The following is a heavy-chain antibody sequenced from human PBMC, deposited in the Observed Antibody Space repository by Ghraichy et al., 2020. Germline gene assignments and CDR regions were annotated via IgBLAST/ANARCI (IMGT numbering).Heavy chain of an antibody. D-gene: IGHD1-1*01. J-gene: IGHJ6*02. CDR2: ITASGNT. V-gene: IGHV3-69-1*01. Sequence: GGSLRLSCAASGFILGSHRMNWVRQAPGQGLEWVASITASGNTNYLDSLKGRFTISRDYAKNSLYLQMDSLRVEDTALYFCARHSGRGQYYDMDVWGQGTTVTVSS. CDR3: ARHSGRGQYYDMDV. CDR1: GFILGSHR.